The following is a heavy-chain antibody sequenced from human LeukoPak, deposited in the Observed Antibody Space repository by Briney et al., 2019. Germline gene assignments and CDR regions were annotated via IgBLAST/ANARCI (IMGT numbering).Heavy chain of an antibody. V-gene: IGHV3-21*01. CDR2: ISSSSSYI. CDR1: GFTFSSYS. J-gene: IGHJ5*02. Sequence: GGSLRLSCAASGFTFSSYSMNWVRQAPVKVLEWVSSISSSSSYIYYADSVKGRFTISRDNAKNSLYLQMNSLRAEDTAVYYCARRATGNWFDPWGQGTLVTVSS. D-gene: IGHD5-24*01. CDR3: ARRATGNWFDP.